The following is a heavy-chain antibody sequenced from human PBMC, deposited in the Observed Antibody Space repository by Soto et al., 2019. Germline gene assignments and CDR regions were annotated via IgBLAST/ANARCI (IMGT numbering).Heavy chain of an antibody. Sequence: QLQLQESGPGLVKPSETLSLICTVSGGSISSRSYYWGWIRQPPGKGLEWIGSMYHSGSTYCSPSLKSRVTISVDTSKNQFFLIMRSVTAADTAVYFCASTHGSGWPYYYHGMDVWGQGTTVTVSS. CDR3: ASTHGSGWPYYYHGMDV. CDR2: MYHSGST. V-gene: IGHV4-39*01. J-gene: IGHJ6*02. CDR1: GGSISSRSYY. D-gene: IGHD6-25*01.